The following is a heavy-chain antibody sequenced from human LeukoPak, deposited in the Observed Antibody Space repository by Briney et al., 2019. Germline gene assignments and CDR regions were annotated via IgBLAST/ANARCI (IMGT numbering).Heavy chain of an antibody. CDR1: GSSFTNYW. J-gene: IGHJ4*02. V-gene: IGHV5-51*01. CDR3: ARHEESSGGVFDY. Sequence: GESLQISCKGSGSSFTNYWIAWVGQMPGKGLEWMGILYPGDSATRYSPSFQGQVTISADKSISTAYLQWSSLKASDTAMYYCARHEESSGGVFDYWGQGTLVTVSS. CDR2: LYPGDSAT. D-gene: IGHD3-10*01.